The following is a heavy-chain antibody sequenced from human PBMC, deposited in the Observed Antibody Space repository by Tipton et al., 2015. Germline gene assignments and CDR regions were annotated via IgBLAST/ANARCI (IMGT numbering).Heavy chain of an antibody. CDR2: VDHSGDS. D-gene: IGHD6-6*01. CDR3: ARGELGDFDS. J-gene: IGHJ4*02. CDR1: GYSLSTGHC. V-gene: IGHV4-38-2*02. Sequence: TLSLTCNVSGYSLSTGHCWGWVRLSPGKGLEWIGSVDHSGDSYSNPSLKSRVTISLDTSKNQFSLQLSSVTDADTAVYYCARGELGDFDSWGQGTLVTVSS.